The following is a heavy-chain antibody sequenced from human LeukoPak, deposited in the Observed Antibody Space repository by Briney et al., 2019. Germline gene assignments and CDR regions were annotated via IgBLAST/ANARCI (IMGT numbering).Heavy chain of an antibody. Sequence: GGSLRLSCAASGFTFNNYAMHWVRQAPGEGLEWVAVISFDGSKTYYADSVKGRFTISRDNSKNTLYLQMNSLRAEDTAVYYCARDALSGYYHTYYFDYWGQGTLVTVSS. CDR1: GFTFNNYA. CDR3: ARDALSGYYHTYYFDY. CDR2: ISFDGSKT. J-gene: IGHJ4*02. V-gene: IGHV3-30-3*01. D-gene: IGHD3-22*01.